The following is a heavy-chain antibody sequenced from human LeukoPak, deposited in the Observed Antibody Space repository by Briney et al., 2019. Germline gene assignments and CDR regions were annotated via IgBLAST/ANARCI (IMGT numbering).Heavy chain of an antibody. CDR2: ISSSGSTI. Sequence: GGSLRLSCAASGFTFSSYSMNWVRQAPGKGLEWVSYISSSGSTIYYADSVKGRFTISRDNAKNSLYLQMNSLRAEDTAVYYCARDTSSSQFDYWGQGTLVTVSS. J-gene: IGHJ4*02. V-gene: IGHV3-48*04. CDR1: GFTFSSYS. CDR3: ARDTSSSQFDY.